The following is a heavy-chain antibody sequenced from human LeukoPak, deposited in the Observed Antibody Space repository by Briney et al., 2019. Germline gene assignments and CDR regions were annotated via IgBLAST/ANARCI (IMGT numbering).Heavy chain of an antibody. D-gene: IGHD3-10*01. CDR2: IYHSGST. Sequence: SETLSLTCTVSGYSISSGYYWGWIRQPPGKGLEWIGSIYHSGSTYYNPSLKSRVTISVDTSKNQFSLKLSSVTAADTAVYYCARDLYYGSGSPDYWGQGTLVTVSS. J-gene: IGHJ4*02. CDR1: GYSISSGYY. V-gene: IGHV4-38-2*02. CDR3: ARDLYYGSGSPDY.